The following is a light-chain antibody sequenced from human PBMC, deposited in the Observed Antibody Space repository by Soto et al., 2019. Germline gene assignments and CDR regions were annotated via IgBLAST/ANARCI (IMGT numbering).Light chain of an antibody. J-gene: IGKJ4*01. V-gene: IGKV1-39*01. Sequence: DIQMTQSPSSLSASVGDRVTITCRASQSISRYLNWYQQKPGKAPKLLIYAASSLQSGVPSRFSGSGSGTDFTLTISSLQPEDFATYYCQQVSGYPLNFGGGTKVDIK. CDR3: QQVSGYPLN. CDR1: QSISRY. CDR2: AAS.